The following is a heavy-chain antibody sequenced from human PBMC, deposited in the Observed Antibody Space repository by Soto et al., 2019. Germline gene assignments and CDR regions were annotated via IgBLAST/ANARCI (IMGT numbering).Heavy chain of an antibody. CDR3: AKSVYNWNDGFFDY. Sequence: GGSLRLSCAASGFTFSSYGMHWVRQAQGKGLEWVAVISYDGSNKYYADSVKGRFTISRDNSKNTLYLQMNSLRAEDTAVYYCAKSVYNWNDGFFDYWGQGTLVTVSS. V-gene: IGHV3-30*18. J-gene: IGHJ4*02. CDR1: GFTFSSYG. CDR2: ISYDGSNK. D-gene: IGHD1-1*01.